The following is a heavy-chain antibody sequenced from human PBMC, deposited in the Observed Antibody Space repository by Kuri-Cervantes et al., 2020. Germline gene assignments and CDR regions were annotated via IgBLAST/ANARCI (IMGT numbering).Heavy chain of an antibody. J-gene: IGHJ5*02. CDR1: GFTFSSYW. D-gene: IGHD3-22*01. CDR2: INSDGSST. Sequence: GESLKISCAASGFTFSSYWMHWVRQAPGKGLVWVSRINSDGSSTSYADSVKGRFTISRDNAKNTLYLQMNSLRAEDTAVYYCIRTHDISGYLHASWGQGTLVTVSS. CDR3: IRTHDISGYLHAS. V-gene: IGHV3-74*01.